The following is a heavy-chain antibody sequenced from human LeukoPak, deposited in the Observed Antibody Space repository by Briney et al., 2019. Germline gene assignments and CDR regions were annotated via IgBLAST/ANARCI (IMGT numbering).Heavy chain of an antibody. CDR1: GFTFSSYS. V-gene: IGHV3-48*01. CDR3: ARDLCSSTSYPGRLLWFGELSNWFDP. Sequence: SGGSLRLSCAASGFTFSSYSMNWVRQAPGKGLEWVSYISSSSSTIYYADSVKGRFTISRDNAKNSLYLQMNSLRAEDTAVYYCARDLCSSTSYPGRLLWFGELSNWFDPWGQGTLVTVSS. J-gene: IGHJ5*02. D-gene: IGHD3-10*01. CDR2: ISSSSSTI.